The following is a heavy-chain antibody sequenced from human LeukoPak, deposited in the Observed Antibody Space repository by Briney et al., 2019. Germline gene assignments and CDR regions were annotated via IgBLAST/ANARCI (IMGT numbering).Heavy chain of an antibody. CDR3: ARDSISMNAFDA. CDR1: GGSFTTHY. V-gene: IGHV4-59*11. D-gene: IGHD3-22*01. J-gene: IGHJ3*01. CDR2: ISYIGST. Sequence: SETLSLTCTVSGGSFTTHYWSWIRKPPGKGLEWIGYISYIGSTNYNPSLKSRVTISIDTSKNEVSLMLTSVTAADTAVYYCARDSISMNAFDAWGQGTMVTVSS.